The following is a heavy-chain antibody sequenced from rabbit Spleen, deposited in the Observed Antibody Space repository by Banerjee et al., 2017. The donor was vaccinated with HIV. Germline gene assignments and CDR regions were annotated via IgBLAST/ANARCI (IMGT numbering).Heavy chain of an antibody. Sequence: QQQLVQSGGGLVKPGASLTLTCKASGFDFSNNAMCWVRQAPGKGLEWIACIYPGSGNTGYATWAKGRFTISKTSSTTVTLQMTSMTGADTATYFCAKFWGLWGPGTLVTVS. D-gene: IGHD3-1*01. V-gene: IGHV1S45*01. CDR1: GFDFSNNA. J-gene: IGHJ4*01. CDR3: AKFWGL. CDR2: IYPGSGNT.